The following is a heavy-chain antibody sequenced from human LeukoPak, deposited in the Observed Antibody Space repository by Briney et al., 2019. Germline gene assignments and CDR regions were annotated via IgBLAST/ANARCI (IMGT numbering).Heavy chain of an antibody. CDR3: AKGTVVVTGPLDY. Sequence: GGSLRLSCAASAFTFDDYTMHWVRQAPGKGLEWASLISWDGSSTYYADSVKGRFTSSRYNSKTSLYLQMNSLRTEDTALYYCAKGTVVVTGPLDYWGQGTLVTVSS. CDR1: AFTFDDYT. D-gene: IGHD3-22*01. CDR2: ISWDGSST. V-gene: IGHV3-43*01. J-gene: IGHJ4*02.